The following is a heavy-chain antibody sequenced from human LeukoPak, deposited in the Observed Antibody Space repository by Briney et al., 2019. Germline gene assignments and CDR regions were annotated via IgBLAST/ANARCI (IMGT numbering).Heavy chain of an antibody. J-gene: IGHJ4*02. V-gene: IGHV3-74*01. CDR1: GFTFSSYW. CDR3: VRGNDYGGPHY. CDR2: IDRDGSRI. Sequence: GGSLRLSCAVSGFTFSSYWMHWVRQAPGKGLVWVSRIDRDGSRINYADSVKGRFTISRDNGKNTLFLQMNSLRAEDAAVYNCVRGNDYGGPHYWGQGTLVTVSS. D-gene: IGHD4-23*01.